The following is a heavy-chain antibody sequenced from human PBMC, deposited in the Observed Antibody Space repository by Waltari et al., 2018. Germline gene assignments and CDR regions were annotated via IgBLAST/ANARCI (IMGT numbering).Heavy chain of an antibody. CDR2: IYYSGST. CDR3: ARTYYYDSSGYSLFDY. Sequence: QLQLQESGPGLVKPSETLSLTCTVPGGSISSSSYYWGWIRQPPGKGLEWIGSIYYSGSTYYNPSLKSRVTISVDTSKNQFSLKLSSVTAADTAVYYCARTYYYDSSGYSLFDYWGQGTLVTVSS. D-gene: IGHD3-22*01. V-gene: IGHV4-39*01. J-gene: IGHJ4*02. CDR1: GGSISSSSYY.